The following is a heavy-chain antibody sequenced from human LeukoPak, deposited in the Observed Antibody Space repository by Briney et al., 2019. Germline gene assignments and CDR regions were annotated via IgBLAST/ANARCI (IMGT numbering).Heavy chain of an antibody. CDR1: GHTFTGYY. J-gene: IGHJ4*02. CDR3: ARGRNSVYYFNVVAPYYFDY. D-gene: IGHD3-22*01. V-gene: IGHV1-2*06. CDR2: INPNSGGT. Sequence: GASVKVSCKASGHTFTGYYMHWVRQAPGQGLEWMGRINPNSGGTNYAQKFQGRVTMTRDTSFNTAYMDLSRLRSDDTAVYYCARGRNSVYYFNVVAPYYFDYWGQGTLVTVSS.